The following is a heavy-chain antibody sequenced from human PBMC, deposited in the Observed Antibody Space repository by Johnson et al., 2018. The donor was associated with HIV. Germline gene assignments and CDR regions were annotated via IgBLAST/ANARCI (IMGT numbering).Heavy chain of an antibody. CDR3: AKGPKPPGIQPWGWNAFDI. D-gene: IGHD5-18*01. J-gene: IGHJ3*02. Sequence: QVQLVESGGGVVQPGRSLRLSCAASGFTFSSYAMHWVRQAPGKGLEWVAVISYDGSNKYYADSVKGRFTISRDNSKNTLYLQMNSLRAEDTAVYYCAKGPKPPGIQPWGWNAFDIWGQGTMVTVSS. V-gene: IGHV3-30-3*01. CDR1: GFTFSSYA. CDR2: ISYDGSNK.